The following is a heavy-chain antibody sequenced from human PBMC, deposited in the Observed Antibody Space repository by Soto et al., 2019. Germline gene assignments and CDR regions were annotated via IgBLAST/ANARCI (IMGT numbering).Heavy chain of an antibody. D-gene: IGHD2-21*02. CDR3: ARDKVVTRRYAFDI. CDR1: GGTFSSYA. Sequence: QVQLVQSGAEVKKPGSSVKVSCKASGGTFSSYAISWVRQAPGQGLEWMGGIIPIFGTANYAQKFQGRVTITADESTGTAYRELSSLRSEDTDVYYCARDKVVTRRYAFDIWGQGTMVTVSS. CDR2: IIPIFGTA. J-gene: IGHJ3*02. V-gene: IGHV1-69*01.